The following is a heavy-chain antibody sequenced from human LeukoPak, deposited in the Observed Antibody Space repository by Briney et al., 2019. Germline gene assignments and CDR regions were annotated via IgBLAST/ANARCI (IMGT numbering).Heavy chain of an antibody. J-gene: IGHJ6*02. CDR2: ISGSGGST. Sequence: RGSLRLSCAASGFTFSSYAMSWVRQAPGKGLEWVSAISGSGGSTYYADSVKGRFTISRDNSKNTLYLQMNSLRAEDTAVYYCAKGLGYCSSTSCLLTSYGMDVWGQGTTVTVSS. CDR1: GFTFSSYA. CDR3: AKGLGYCSSTSCLLTSYGMDV. D-gene: IGHD2-2*01. V-gene: IGHV3-23*01.